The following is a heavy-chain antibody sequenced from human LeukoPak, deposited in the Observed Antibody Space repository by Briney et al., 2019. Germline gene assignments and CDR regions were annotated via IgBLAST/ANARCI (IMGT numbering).Heavy chain of an antibody. D-gene: IGHD5-24*01. J-gene: IGHJ4*02. CDR2: ISSSGSTI. CDR3: ARDGTPHKTIVFDF. Sequence: GGSLRLSCAASGFTFSSYEMNWVRQAPGKGLEWVSYISSSGSTIYYADSVKGRFTISRDNAKNSLYLQMSSLRVEDTAVYYCARDGTPHKTIVFDFWGQGTLVTVSS. V-gene: IGHV3-48*03. CDR1: GFTFSSYE.